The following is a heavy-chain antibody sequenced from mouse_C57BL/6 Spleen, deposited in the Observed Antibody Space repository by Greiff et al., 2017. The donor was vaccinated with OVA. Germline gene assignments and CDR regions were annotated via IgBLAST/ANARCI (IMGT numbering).Heavy chain of an antibody. D-gene: IGHD2-1*01. Sequence: QVQLQQPGAELVRPGSSVKLSCKASGYTFTSYWMHWVKQRPIPGLEWIGNIDPSDSETHYNQKFKDKATLTVDKSSSTAYMQLSSLTSEDSAVYYCARGGGNPNYFDYWGQGTTLTVSS. J-gene: IGHJ2*01. CDR1: GYTFTSYW. V-gene: IGHV1-52*01. CDR2: IDPSDSET. CDR3: ARGGGNPNYFDY.